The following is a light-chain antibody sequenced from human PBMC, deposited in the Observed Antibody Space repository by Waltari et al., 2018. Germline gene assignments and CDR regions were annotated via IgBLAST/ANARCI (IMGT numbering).Light chain of an antibody. CDR3: QSYDSSNQGV. V-gene: IGLV6-57*04. CDR1: SGPIASNY. Sequence: NFMLTQPHSVSESPGKTVTIPFTRSSGPIASNYIQLYQHRPGSAPTTVIYEDNERPSGVPDRFSGSIDSSSNSASLTISGLKTEDEADYFCQSYDSSNQGVFGGGTKLTVL. CDR2: EDN. J-gene: IGLJ3*02.